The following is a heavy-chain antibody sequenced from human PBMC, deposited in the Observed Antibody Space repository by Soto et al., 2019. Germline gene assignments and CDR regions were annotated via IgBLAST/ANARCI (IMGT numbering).Heavy chain of an antibody. D-gene: IGHD2-15*01. V-gene: IGHV3-23*01. CDR1: GFIFSSYW. J-gene: IGHJ3*02. Sequence: PGGSLRLSCSASGFIFSSYWMSWLRQAPGKGLEWVSGMSGCGGGTYYADSVKGRFTISRDNAKNTLYLQMNSLRAEDTAVFYCAKHQWGSGAQLRDGFDIWGQGTMVTVSS. CDR3: AKHQWGSGAQLRDGFDI. CDR2: MSGCGGGT.